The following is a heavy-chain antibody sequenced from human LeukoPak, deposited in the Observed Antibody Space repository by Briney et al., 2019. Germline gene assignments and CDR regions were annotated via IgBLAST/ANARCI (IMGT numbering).Heavy chain of an antibody. CDR2: ISGSGGST. Sequence: GGSLRLSCAASGFTFRTFGMSWVRQAPGKGLEWVSAISGSGGSTYYADSVKGRFTISRDNSKNTLYLQMNSLRAEDTAVYYCAKDAPVIAVVPAANSWGQGTLVTVSS. J-gene: IGHJ4*02. CDR3: AKDAPVIAVVPAANS. V-gene: IGHV3-23*01. D-gene: IGHD2-2*01. CDR1: GFTFRTFG.